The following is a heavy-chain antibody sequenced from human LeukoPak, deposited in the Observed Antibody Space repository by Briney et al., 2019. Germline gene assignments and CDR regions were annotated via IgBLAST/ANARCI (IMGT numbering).Heavy chain of an antibody. Sequence: SETLSLTCTVSGASIGSYYWSWIGQHPGKGLEWIGYIYYSGSTNYKPALKSRVTISEDTSNNQISLKLSSVTAADTAVYYWARVRGYYDSSGYDYWVQGTLVTVSS. D-gene: IGHD3-22*01. J-gene: IGHJ4*02. CDR3: ARVRGYYDSSGYDY. CDR1: GASIGSYY. V-gene: IGHV4-59*01. CDR2: IYYSGST.